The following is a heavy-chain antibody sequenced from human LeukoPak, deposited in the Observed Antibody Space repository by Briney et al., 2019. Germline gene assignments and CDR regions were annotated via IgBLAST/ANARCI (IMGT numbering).Heavy chain of an antibody. Sequence: SETLSLTCTVSDDSISDYYRGWIRQPPGKGLEWIGYFYNSGRSTYNPSLKSRVTISADTSKNHFSLKLNSVTTADTAVYYCTRDFGETSLPNWFDPWGQGTLVIVSS. J-gene: IGHJ5*02. D-gene: IGHD3-16*01. V-gene: IGHV4-59*01. CDR1: DDSISDYY. CDR3: TRDFGETSLPNWFDP. CDR2: FYNSGRS.